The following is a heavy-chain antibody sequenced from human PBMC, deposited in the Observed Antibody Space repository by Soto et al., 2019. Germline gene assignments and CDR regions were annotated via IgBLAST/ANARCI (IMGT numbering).Heavy chain of an antibody. D-gene: IGHD1-26*01. J-gene: IGHJ4*02. CDR3: AHNVDKRVGSRSFDL. Sequence: QITLTESGPTLVKPTQTLTLTCTFSGFSLSTNGVSVGWIRQPPGKALEWLALIYLDDDKRYSPSLKSRLTITKDTSKDQMVLTMTNGDPVDTATYYCAHNVDKRVGSRSFDLWGPGTPVTVSS. CDR1: GFSLSTNGVS. CDR2: IYLDDDK. V-gene: IGHV2-5*02.